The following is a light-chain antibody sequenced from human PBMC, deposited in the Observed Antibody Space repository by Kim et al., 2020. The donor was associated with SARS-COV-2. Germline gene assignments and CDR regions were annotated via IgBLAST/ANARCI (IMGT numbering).Light chain of an antibody. CDR2: DVS. CDR1: QVIRKF. J-gene: IGKJ5*01. V-gene: IGKV1-33*01. CDR3: QQNDAFPIT. Sequence: ASVGDRVTISCQATQVIRKFLNWYQQRPGKAPQLLIYDVSNLQTGVPSRFSGSGYGTEFTLTISSLQPEDFATYYCQQNDAFPITFGQGTRLEIK.